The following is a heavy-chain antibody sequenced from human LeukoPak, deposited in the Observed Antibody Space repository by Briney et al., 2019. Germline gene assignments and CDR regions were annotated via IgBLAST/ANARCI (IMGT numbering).Heavy chain of an antibody. V-gene: IGHV3-30*18. CDR1: GFTFSSYG. Sequence: GRSLRLSCAASGFTFSSYGMHWVRQAPGKGLEWVAVISYDGSNKYYADSVKGRFTISRDNSKNTLYLQMNSLRAEDTAVYYCAKDPYDSSGYYWFDPWGQGTLVTVSS. CDR3: AKDPYDSSGYYWFDP. J-gene: IGHJ5*02. CDR2: ISYDGSNK. D-gene: IGHD3-22*01.